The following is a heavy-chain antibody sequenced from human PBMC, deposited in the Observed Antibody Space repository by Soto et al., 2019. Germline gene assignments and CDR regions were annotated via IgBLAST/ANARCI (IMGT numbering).Heavy chain of an antibody. CDR1: GFTFSSYW. V-gene: IGHV3-74*01. D-gene: IGHD6-19*01. Sequence: PGGSLRLSCAASGFTFSSYWMHWVRQAPGKGLVWVSRISSDGSSTSYADSVKGRFTISRDNAKNTLYLQMNSLRAEDTAVYYCARDQLEQWPDYYYYYGMDVWGQGTTVTVSS. J-gene: IGHJ6*02. CDR3: ARDQLEQWPDYYYYYGMDV. CDR2: ISSDGSST.